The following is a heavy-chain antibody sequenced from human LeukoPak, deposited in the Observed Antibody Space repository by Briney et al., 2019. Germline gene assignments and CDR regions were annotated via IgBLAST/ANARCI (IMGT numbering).Heavy chain of an antibody. V-gene: IGHV3-23*01. CDR2: ISGGGGST. D-gene: IGHD1-26*01. CDR1: GFTFTSYS. Sequence: GGSLRLSCAASGFTFTSYSMNWVRQAPGKGLEWVSTISGGGGSTYYADSVKGRFTISRDNSKNTLYLQVNSLRAEDTAVYYCAKGGKWDVTPFDYWGQGSLVTVSS. J-gene: IGHJ4*02. CDR3: AKGGKWDVTPFDY.